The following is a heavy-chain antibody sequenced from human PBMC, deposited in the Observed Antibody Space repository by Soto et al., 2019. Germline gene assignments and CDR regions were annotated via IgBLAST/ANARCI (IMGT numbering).Heavy chain of an antibody. CDR3: ARESEDLTSNFDY. J-gene: IGHJ4*02. Sequence: PGGSLGVSCAASGFTFTRYSMNWVRQAPGKGLEWVSSISSTTNYIYYGDSMKGRFTISRDNAKNSLYLEMNSLRAEDTAVYYCARESEDLTSNFDYWGQGTLVTLSS. CDR1: GFTFTRYS. CDR2: ISSTTNYI. V-gene: IGHV3-21*06.